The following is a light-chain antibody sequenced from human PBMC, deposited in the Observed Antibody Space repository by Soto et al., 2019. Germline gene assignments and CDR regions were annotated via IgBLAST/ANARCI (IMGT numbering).Light chain of an antibody. CDR2: EGY. CDR1: SSDVGSYNS. J-gene: IGLJ1*01. Sequence: QSVLTQPGSVSGSPGQSIAISCTGTSSDVGSYNSVSWYQQHPGKAPKLIIYEGYKRPSGVSDRFSGSKSGNTASLTISGLQAEDEADYYCCSYVGDPYVFGTGTKVTVL. CDR3: CSYVGDPYV. V-gene: IGLV2-23*01.